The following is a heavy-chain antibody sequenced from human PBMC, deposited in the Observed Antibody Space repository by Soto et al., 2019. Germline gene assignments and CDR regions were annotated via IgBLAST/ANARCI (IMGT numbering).Heavy chain of an antibody. CDR3: ARERGTYCSGGSRLDSFDI. J-gene: IGHJ3*02. CDR2: ISADNGNT. V-gene: IGHV1-18*04. Sequence: ASVKVSCKASGYTFTNYGINWVRQAPGQGLEWMARISADNGNTNYAQKLQGRVTMTTDTSTSTAYMELRSLRSDDTAVYYCARERGTYCSGGSRLDSFDIWGQGTMVTV. D-gene: IGHD2-15*01. CDR1: GYTFTNYG.